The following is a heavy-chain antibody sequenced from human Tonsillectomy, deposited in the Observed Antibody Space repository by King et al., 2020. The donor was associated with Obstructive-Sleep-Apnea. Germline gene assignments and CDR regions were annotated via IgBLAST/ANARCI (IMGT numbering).Heavy chain of an antibody. J-gene: IGHJ3*02. CDR1: GYRFTSYW. Sequence: EVQLVESGAEVKKPGESLKISCKGAGYRFTSYWIGWVRQMSGKGLEWMGIIYPGDSDIRSSPSFEGQVTISADKSISTAYLQWSSLTASDTAMYFCARHFTNYNDSSAYPHYAFDIWGQGTMVTVSS. CDR3: ARHFTNYNDSSAYPHYAFDI. CDR2: IYPGDSDI. D-gene: IGHD3-22*01. V-gene: IGHV5-51*01.